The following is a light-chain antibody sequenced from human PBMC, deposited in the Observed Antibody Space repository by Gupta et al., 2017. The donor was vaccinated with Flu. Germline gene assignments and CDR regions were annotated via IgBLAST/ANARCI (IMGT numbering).Light chain of an antibody. V-gene: IGLV4-69*01. CDR3: QTWGTGIRV. CDR2: LNSDGSH. Sequence: QLVLTQSPSASASLGASVNLTCTLSSGHSTYAVAWHQQQPEKGPRYLMKLNSDGSHNKGDGIPDRFSGSSSGAERYLTISSLQSEDEADDYCQTWGTGIRVFGGGTKLTVL. CDR1: SGHSTYA. J-gene: IGLJ3*02.